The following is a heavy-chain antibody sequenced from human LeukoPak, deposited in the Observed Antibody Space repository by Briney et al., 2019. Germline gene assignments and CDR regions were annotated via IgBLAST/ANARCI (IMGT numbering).Heavy chain of an antibody. Sequence: TETLSLTCTVSGDSISSYYWSWIRQPPGKGLEWIGYISYSGSTNYNPSLESRVTISGDASKNQFSLKLSSVTAADTAFYYCARQSRGTTARLFDYWGQGTLVTVSS. CDR2: ISYSGST. CDR1: GDSISSYY. D-gene: IGHD1-1*01. J-gene: IGHJ4*02. CDR3: ARQSRGTTARLFDY. V-gene: IGHV4-59*08.